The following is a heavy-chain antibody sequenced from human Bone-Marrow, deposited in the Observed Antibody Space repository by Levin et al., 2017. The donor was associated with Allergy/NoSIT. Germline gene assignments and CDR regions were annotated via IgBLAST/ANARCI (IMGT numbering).Heavy chain of an antibody. V-gene: IGHV3-33*01. Sequence: GGSLRLSCAASGFTFSSYGMHWVRQAPGKGLEWVAVIWYDGSNKYYADSVKGRFTISRDNSKNTLYLQMNSLRAEDTAVYYCARPLSSSWYSFDIWGQGTMVTVSS. CDR1: GFTFSSYG. J-gene: IGHJ3*02. D-gene: IGHD6-13*01. CDR3: ARPLSSSWYSFDI. CDR2: IWYDGSNK.